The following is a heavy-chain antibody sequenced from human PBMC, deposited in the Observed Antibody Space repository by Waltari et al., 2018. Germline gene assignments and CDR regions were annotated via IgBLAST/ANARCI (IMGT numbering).Heavy chain of an antibody. CDR3: ARDSTLDIVVVPAAMHYAFDI. Sequence: QVQLVQSGAEVKKPGSSVKVSCKASGGTFSSYAISWVRQAPGQGLEWMGGIIPIFGTANYAKKFQGRVTITADESTSTAYMELSSLRSEDTAVYYCARDSTLDIVVVPAAMHYAFDIWGQGTMVTVSS. J-gene: IGHJ3*02. D-gene: IGHD2-2*03. V-gene: IGHV1-69*01. CDR2: IIPIFGTA. CDR1: GGTFSSYA.